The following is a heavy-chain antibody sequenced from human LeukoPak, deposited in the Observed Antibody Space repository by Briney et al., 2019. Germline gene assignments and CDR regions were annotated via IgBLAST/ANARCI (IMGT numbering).Heavy chain of an antibody. Sequence: SETLSLTCAVYGGSFSGYYWSWIRQPPGKGLEWIGEINHSGSTNYNPSLKSRVTISVDTSKNKFSLKLSSVTAAATAVYYCARGRRNYCSSTSCYVLLFDYWGQGTLVTVSS. V-gene: IGHV4-34*01. CDR2: INHSGST. J-gene: IGHJ4*02. CDR1: GGSFSGYY. D-gene: IGHD2-2*01. CDR3: ARGRRNYCSSTSCYVLLFDY.